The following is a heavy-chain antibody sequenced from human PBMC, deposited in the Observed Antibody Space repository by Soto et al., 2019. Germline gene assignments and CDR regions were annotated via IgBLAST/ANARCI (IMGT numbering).Heavy chain of an antibody. J-gene: IGHJ5*02. V-gene: IGHV2-26*01. Sequence: QVTLKESGPVLVKPTETLTLTCTVSGFSLTTAGMGVSWVRQPPGKALEWLAHIFSSGQKFYNPSLRSGLTLSRDTAKSQVVLTMNSVDPVDTATYYCTPSISLPAAADNWFDPWGQGTQVTVYS. D-gene: IGHD2-2*01. CDR1: GFSLTTAGMG. CDR3: TPSISLPAAADNWFDP. CDR2: IFSSGQK.